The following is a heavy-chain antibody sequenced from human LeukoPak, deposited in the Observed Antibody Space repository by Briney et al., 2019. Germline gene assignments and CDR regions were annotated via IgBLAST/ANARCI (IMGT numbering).Heavy chain of an antibody. J-gene: IGHJ3*02. V-gene: IGHV1-69*06. Sequence: ASVKVSCKASGGTFSSYAISWVRQAPGQGLEWMGGIIPIFGTANYAQKFQGRVTITADKSTSTAYMELSSLRSEDTAVYYCARHIVGATSLGAFDIWGQGTMVTVSS. CDR3: ARHIVGATSLGAFDI. CDR1: GGTFSSYA. CDR2: IIPIFGTA. D-gene: IGHD1-26*01.